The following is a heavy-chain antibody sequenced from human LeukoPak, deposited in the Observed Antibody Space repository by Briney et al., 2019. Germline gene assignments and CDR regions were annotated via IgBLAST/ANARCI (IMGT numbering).Heavy chain of an antibody. V-gene: IGHV1-46*01. D-gene: IGHD2-8*01. Sequence: ASAKVSCKASGYTFTSYYMHWVRQAPGQGLEWMGIINPSGGSTSYAQKFQGRVTMTRDTSTSTVYMELSSLRSEDTAVYYCASLGYCTNGVCSGDQSRDYWGQGTLVTVSS. CDR2: INPSGGST. CDR3: ASLGYCTNGVCSGDQSRDY. CDR1: GYTFTSYY. J-gene: IGHJ4*02.